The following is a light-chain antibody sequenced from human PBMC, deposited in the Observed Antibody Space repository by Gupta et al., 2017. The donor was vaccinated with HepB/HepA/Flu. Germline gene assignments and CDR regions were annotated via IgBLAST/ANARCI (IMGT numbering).Light chain of an antibody. J-gene: IGLJ2*01. CDR2: DVA. Sequence: QSALPQPASVSGSPGQSITISCTGTSRDIGAYDSVSWYQQYPGKAPKLLIYDVAARPSGISTRFSGSKSGNTASLTISGLQTEDEAAYFCSSFTSTLTLVVFGGGTKLTVL. CDR1: SRDIGAYDS. CDR3: SSFTSTLTLVV. V-gene: IGLV2-14*03.